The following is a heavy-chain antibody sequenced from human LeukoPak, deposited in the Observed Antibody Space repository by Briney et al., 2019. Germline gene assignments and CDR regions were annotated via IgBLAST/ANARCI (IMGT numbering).Heavy chain of an antibody. CDR3: AKGGGLYDILTSYYYYGMDV. D-gene: IGHD3-9*01. CDR2: ISGSGGDT. J-gene: IGHJ6*02. V-gene: IGHV3-23*01. Sequence: GGSLTLAWAAYGLSFSSYAMTWARQPPGGGLEWLSDISGSGGDTYNTHSVKGRFTISRDNSKNTLYLQMNSLRAEDTAVYYCAKGGGLYDILTSYYYYGMDVWGQGTTVTVSS. CDR1: GLSFSSYA.